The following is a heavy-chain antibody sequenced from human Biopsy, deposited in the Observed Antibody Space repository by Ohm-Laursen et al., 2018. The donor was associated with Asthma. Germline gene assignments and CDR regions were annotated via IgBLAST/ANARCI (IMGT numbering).Heavy chain of an antibody. CDR1: GFTFSNYA. D-gene: IGHD6-19*01. J-gene: IGHJ6*02. Sequence: GSLRLSCAAFGFTFSNYAMTWVRQAPGQGLEWVSAISGGGGGTKYADSVKGRFTISRDNSKNTLSLQMSSLRAEDTALYYCAKDLSKAVGGSNDYYYGMDVWGQGTTVTVAS. CDR2: ISGGGGGT. CDR3: AKDLSKAVGGSNDYYYGMDV. V-gene: IGHV3-23*01.